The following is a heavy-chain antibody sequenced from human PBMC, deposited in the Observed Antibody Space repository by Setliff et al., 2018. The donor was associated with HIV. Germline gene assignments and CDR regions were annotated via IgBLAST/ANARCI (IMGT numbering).Heavy chain of an antibody. V-gene: IGHV1-18*01. CDR3: VRGYYYDKTGYGTFDI. J-gene: IGHJ3*02. CDR1: GYTFTSYG. D-gene: IGHD3-22*01. CDR2: MSAYSGDT. Sequence: ASVKVSCKASGYTFTSYGISWVRQAPGQGLEWMGWMSAYSGDTKYAQKIQGRVNMTRDTSTDTAYVELRSLRFDDTALYYCVRGYYYDKTGYGTFDIWGQGTVVTVSS.